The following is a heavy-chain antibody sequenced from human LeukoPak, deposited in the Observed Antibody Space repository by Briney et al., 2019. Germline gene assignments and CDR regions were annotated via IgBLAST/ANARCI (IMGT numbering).Heavy chain of an antibody. D-gene: IGHD6-19*01. V-gene: IGHV1-8*01. Sequence: ASVKVSFKTSGYTFTNYDINWVRQAPGQGLEWMGWMNPNSGNTGYAQKFQGRVTMTRNTSISTAYMELSSLRSEDTAVYYCARGQIHGWDYFDFWGQGTLVTVSS. J-gene: IGHJ4*02. CDR1: GYTFTNYD. CDR3: ARGQIHGWDYFDF. CDR2: MNPNSGNT.